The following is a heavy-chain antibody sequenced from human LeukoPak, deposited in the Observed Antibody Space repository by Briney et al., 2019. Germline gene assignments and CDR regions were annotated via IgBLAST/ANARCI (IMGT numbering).Heavy chain of an antibody. V-gene: IGHV3-9*03. J-gene: IGHJ6*03. CDR2: IGWNSGSI. CDR1: GFTFDNCA. D-gene: IGHD3-3*01. CDR3: AGQLGEWFEGWYYYMDV. Sequence: PGGSLRLSCAASGFTFDNCAMHWVRQAPGKGLEWVSGIGWNSGSIGYADSVKGRSTISRDNAKNSLYLQMNSLRAEDMALYYCAGQLGEWFEGWYYYMDVWGKGTTVTVSS.